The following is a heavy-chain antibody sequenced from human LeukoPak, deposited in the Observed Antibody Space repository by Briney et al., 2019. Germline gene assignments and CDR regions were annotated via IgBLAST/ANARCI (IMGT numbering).Heavy chain of an antibody. CDR3: AKEVHNYYGMDV. CDR2: ISYDGSNK. Sequence: GGSLRLSCAASGFTFSSYGMHWVRQAPGKGLEWVAVISYDGSNKYYADSVKGRFTISRGNSKNTLYLQMNSLRAEDTAVYYCAKEVHNYYGMDVWGQGTTVTVSS. J-gene: IGHJ6*02. CDR1: GFTFSSYG. V-gene: IGHV3-30*18. D-gene: IGHD1-1*01.